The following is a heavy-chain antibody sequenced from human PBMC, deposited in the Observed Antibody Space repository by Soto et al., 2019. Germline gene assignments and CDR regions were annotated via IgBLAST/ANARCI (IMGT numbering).Heavy chain of an antibody. D-gene: IGHD5-18*01. Sequence: EVQLVESGGGLVKPGGSLRLSCAASGFTFSSYSMNWVRQAPGKGLEWVSSISSSSSYIYYADSVKGRFTISRDNAKNSLYLQMNSLRAEDTAVYYCARDRAHLWLIPFDYWGQGTLVTVSS. CDR1: GFTFSSYS. J-gene: IGHJ4*02. CDR2: ISSSSSYI. V-gene: IGHV3-21*01. CDR3: ARDRAHLWLIPFDY.